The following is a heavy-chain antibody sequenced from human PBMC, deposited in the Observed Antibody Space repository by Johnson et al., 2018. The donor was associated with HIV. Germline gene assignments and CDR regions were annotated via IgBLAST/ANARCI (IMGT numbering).Heavy chain of an antibody. V-gene: IGHV3-23*04. J-gene: IGHJ3*02. D-gene: IGHD3-22*01. CDR1: GFTFSSYA. Sequence: VQLEESGGGLIQPGGSLRLSCAASGFTFSSYAMSWVRQAPGKGLEWVSAISGSGGSTYYADSVKGRFTISRDNSKNTLYLQMNSLRAEDTAVYYCAKSEPAMIVVFRENDAFDIWGQGTMVTVSS. CDR2: ISGSGGST. CDR3: AKSEPAMIVVFRENDAFDI.